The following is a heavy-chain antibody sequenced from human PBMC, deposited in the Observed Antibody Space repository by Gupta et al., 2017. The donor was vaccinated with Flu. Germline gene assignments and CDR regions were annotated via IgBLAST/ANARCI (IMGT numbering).Heavy chain of an antibody. J-gene: IGHJ4*02. CDR2: IGGSGAST. V-gene: IGHV3-23*01. Sequence: EVQLLESGGGLIQPEGSLRLSCAASGFTFSHYAMNWVRQAPGKGLEWVSTIGGSGASTYYADSVKGRFTISRHNSKNTLYLQMNSLRAEDTALYYCVKGKNVNFDYVWGGFSGLDFWGQGTLVTVSS. D-gene: IGHD3-16*01. CDR1: GFTFSHYA. CDR3: VKGKNVNFDYVWGGFSGLDF.